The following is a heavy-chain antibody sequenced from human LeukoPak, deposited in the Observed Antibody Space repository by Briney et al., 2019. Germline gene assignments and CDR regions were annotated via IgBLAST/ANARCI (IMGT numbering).Heavy chain of an antibody. Sequence: ASVKVSCKASGGTFSSYAISWVRQAPGQGLEWMGIINPSGGSTSYAQKFQGRVTMTRDTSTSTVYMELSSLRSEDTAVYYCAREDFSPRDNWFDPWGQGTLVTVSS. D-gene: IGHD3-3*01. CDR1: GGTFSSYA. CDR3: AREDFSPRDNWFDP. J-gene: IGHJ5*02. V-gene: IGHV1-46*01. CDR2: INPSGGST.